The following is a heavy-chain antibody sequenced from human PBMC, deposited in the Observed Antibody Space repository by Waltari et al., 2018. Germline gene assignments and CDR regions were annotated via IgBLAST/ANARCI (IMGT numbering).Heavy chain of an antibody. Sequence: QVQLVESGGGVVQPGRSLRLSCAVSGFTFSSYGMHWVRQAPGKGLEWVSAIWFDGSSKYYADSVKGRFTISRDNSKNTLFLQMNSLRAEDTAMYYCAKDTGRYYYMDVWGKGTTVTVSS. CDR1: GFTFSSYG. J-gene: IGHJ6*03. V-gene: IGHV3-30*18. CDR2: IWFDGSSK. D-gene: IGHD4-17*01. CDR3: AKDTGRYYYMDV.